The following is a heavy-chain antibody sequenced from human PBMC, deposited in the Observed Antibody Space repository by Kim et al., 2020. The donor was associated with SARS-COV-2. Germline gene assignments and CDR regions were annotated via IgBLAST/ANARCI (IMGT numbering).Heavy chain of an antibody. Sequence: GYADYVKGRFTISRDNAKNSLYLQMNSLRAEDTALYHCASSSYYYYGMDVWGQGTTVTVSS. V-gene: IGHV3-20*01. CDR3: ASSSYYYYGMDV. D-gene: IGHD2-15*01. J-gene: IGHJ6*02.